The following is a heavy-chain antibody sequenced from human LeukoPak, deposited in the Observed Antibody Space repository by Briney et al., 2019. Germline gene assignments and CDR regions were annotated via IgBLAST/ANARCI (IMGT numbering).Heavy chain of an antibody. D-gene: IGHD5-18*01. CDR1: GFTVSSNY. CDR3: ARGEYSYDMDYYYYYYMDV. CDR2: IYSGGST. J-gene: IGHJ6*03. Sequence: PGGSLRLSCAASGFTVSSNYMSWVRQAPGKGLEWVSVIYSGGSTYYADSVKGRFTISRDNSKNTLYLQMNSLRAEDTAVYYCARGEYSYDMDYYYYYYMDVWGKGTTVTISS. V-gene: IGHV3-53*01.